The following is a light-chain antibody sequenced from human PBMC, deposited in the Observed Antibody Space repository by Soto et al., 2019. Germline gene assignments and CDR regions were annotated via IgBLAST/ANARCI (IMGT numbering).Light chain of an antibody. CDR3: QQYGDSKWK. V-gene: IGKV3-20*01. CDR1: QSVRNSH. J-gene: IGKJ1*01. Sequence: EIVLTQSPGTLSLSPGERATLSCRASQSVRNSHLAWYQQKPGQPPRLLISRAASRAPGIPDRFSGSGSGTGFTLSISKLEPEDSALYYCQQYGDSKWKCGLWTKVYIK. CDR2: RAA.